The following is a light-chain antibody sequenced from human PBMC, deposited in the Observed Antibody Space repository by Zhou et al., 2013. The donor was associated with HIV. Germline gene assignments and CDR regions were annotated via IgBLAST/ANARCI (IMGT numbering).Light chain of an antibody. Sequence: DIQLTQSPSFLSASVGDRVTLTCRASQAISGYLAWYQQKPGKAPRLLIYAASTLLSGVPSRFSGSGSGTEFILTISSLQPEDFATYFCQQYDNFPPTFGQGTRLEIK. CDR2: AAS. CDR3: QQYDNFPPT. V-gene: IGKV1-9*01. J-gene: IGKJ5*01. CDR1: QAISGY.